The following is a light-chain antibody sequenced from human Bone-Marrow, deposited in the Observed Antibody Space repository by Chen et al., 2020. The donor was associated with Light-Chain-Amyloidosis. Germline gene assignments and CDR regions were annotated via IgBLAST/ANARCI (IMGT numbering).Light chain of an antibody. Sequence: SYVLTQPSSVSVAPGQTATIACGGNNIGSTSVHLYQQTTGQAPLLVVYDDSDRPSGIPERLSGSNSGHTATLTISRVEAGDEADCYCQVWDRSSDRPVFGGGTKLTVL. J-gene: IGLJ3*02. V-gene: IGLV3-21*02. CDR2: DDS. CDR1: NIGSTS. CDR3: QVWDRSSDRPV.